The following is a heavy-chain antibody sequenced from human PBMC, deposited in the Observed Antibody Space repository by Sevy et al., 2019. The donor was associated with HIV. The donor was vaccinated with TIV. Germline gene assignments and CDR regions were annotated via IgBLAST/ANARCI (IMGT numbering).Heavy chain of an antibody. V-gene: IGHV1-69*13. D-gene: IGHD3-3*01. CDR2: IIPIFGTA. CDR3: ARGDKNYDFWSGYPYYYYYGMDV. J-gene: IGHJ6*02. Sequence: ASVKVSCKASGGTFSSYAISWVRQAPGQGLEWMGGIIPIFGTANYAQKFQGRVTITADESTSTAYMELSSLGSEDTAVYYCARGDKNYDFWSGYPYYYYYGMDVWGQGTTVTISS. CDR1: GGTFSSYA.